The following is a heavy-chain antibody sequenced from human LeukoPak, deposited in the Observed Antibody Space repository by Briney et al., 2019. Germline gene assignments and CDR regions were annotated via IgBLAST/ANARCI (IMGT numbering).Heavy chain of an antibody. D-gene: IGHD1-14*01. J-gene: IGHJ3*02. Sequence: PGGSLRLSCAASTFTFSNYWMSWVRQAPGRGRGGWPNIKQDGSEKYYVDSVKGRFTISRDNAKTSLYLQMNSLRAEDTAVYYCARDVLAAGATGTFDIWGQGTTVTVSS. CDR3: ARDVLAAGATGTFDI. CDR2: IKQDGSEK. V-gene: IGHV3-7*03. CDR1: TFTFSNYW.